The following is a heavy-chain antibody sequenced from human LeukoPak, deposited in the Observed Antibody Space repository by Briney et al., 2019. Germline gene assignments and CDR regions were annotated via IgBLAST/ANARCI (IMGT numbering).Heavy chain of an antibody. CDR1: GGSISNYY. V-gene: IGHV4-59*01. D-gene: IGHD6-13*01. J-gene: IGHJ3*01. CDR2: VYYTGST. Sequence: SETLSLTCTVSGGSISNYYWSWVRQPPGKGLEWIGFVYYTGSTNYSPSLKSRVTISVDTSKNQFSLKLRSVTAGDTAVYYCARISSSNWYNERGAFDVWGQGTMVTVSS. CDR3: ARISSSNWYNERGAFDV.